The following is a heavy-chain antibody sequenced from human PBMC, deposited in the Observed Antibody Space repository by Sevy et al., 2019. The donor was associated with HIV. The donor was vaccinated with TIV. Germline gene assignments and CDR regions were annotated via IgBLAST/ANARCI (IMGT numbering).Heavy chain of an antibody. CDR3: ARELMAPAAHAEDGMDF. J-gene: IGHJ6*02. CDR2: TYYRSKWYN. Sequence: SQTLSLTCAISGDSVSSNSAAWNWIRQSPSRGLEWLGRTYYRSKWYNDYAVSVKSRITINPDTSKNQFSLQLNSVTPGDPAVYYVARELMAPAAHAEDGMDFWGQGTTVTVSS. V-gene: IGHV6-1*01. D-gene: IGHD2-8*01. CDR1: GDSVSSNSAA.